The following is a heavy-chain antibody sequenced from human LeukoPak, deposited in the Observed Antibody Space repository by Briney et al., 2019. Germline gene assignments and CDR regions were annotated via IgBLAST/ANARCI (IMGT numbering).Heavy chain of an antibody. CDR1: GFTFSSYG. D-gene: IGHD1-26*01. V-gene: IGHV3-30*18. CDR2: ISYDGSNK. CDR3: AKDREQWELLRYFDY. Sequence: PGRSLRLSCAASGFTFSSYGIHWVRQAPGKGLEWVAVISYDGSNKYYADSVKGRFTISRDNSKNTLYLQMNSLRAEDTAVYYCAKDREQWELLRYFDYWGQGTLVTVSS. J-gene: IGHJ4*02.